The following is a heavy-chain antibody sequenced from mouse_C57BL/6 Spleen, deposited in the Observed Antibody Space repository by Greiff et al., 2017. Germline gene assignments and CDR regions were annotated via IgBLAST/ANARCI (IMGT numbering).Heavy chain of an antibody. CDR3: ARGESGSSYY. V-gene: IGHV14-2*01. CDR2: IDPEDGET. J-gene: IGHJ2*01. Sequence: VQLQQSGAELVKPGASVKLSCTASGFYIKDYYMHWVKQWTEQGLEWIGRIDPEDGETKYAPKFRGKATITEDTSSNTAYLQLSSLTSEDTAVYYCARGESGSSYYWGQGTTLTVSA. CDR1: GFYIKDYY. D-gene: IGHD1-1*01.